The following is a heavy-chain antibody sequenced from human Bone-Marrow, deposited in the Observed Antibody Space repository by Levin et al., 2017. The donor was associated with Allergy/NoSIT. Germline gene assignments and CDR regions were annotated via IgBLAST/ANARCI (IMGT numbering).Heavy chain of an antibody. V-gene: IGHV3-23*01. Sequence: AGGSLRLSCAASGFSLSTYGMTWVRQAPGKGLEWVSGISSNGTTYYLDSVKGRCAISRDTSKNTLYLQMDSLRAEDTAVYYCAKDYKSNGRYTGGNWGQGTLVTVSS. J-gene: IGHJ4*02. CDR1: GFSLSTYG. CDR2: ISSNGTT. CDR3: AKDYKSNGRYTGGN. D-gene: IGHD6-19*01.